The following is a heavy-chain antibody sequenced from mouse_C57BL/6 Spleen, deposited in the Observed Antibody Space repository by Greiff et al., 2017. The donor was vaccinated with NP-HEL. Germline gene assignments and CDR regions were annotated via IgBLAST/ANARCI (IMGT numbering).Heavy chain of an antibody. CDR2: IDPSDSYT. V-gene: IGHV1-59*01. CDR1: GYTFTSYW. D-gene: IGHD2-4*01. CDR3: ARSTMITTAPLDY. J-gene: IGHJ4*01. Sequence: VQLQQPGAELVRPGTSVKLSCKASGYTFTSYWMHWVKQRPGQGLEWIGVIDPSDSYTNYNQKFKGKATLTVDTSSSTAYMQLSSLTSEDSAVYYCARSTMITTAPLDYWGQGTSVTVSS.